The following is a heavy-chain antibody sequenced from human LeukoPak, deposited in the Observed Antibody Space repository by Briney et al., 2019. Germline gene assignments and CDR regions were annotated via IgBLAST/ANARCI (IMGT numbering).Heavy chain of an antibody. V-gene: IGHV4-39*01. D-gene: IGHD3-10*01. CDR3: ASGPITMVRGVIIEYYFDY. Sequence: SETLSLTCTVSGGSISSSSYYWGWIRQPPGKGLEWIGSIYYSGSPYYNPSLKSRVTISVDTSKSQFSLKLSSVTAADTAVYYCASGPITMVRGVIIEYYFDYWGQGTLVTVSS. CDR1: GGSISSSSYY. CDR2: IYYSGSP. J-gene: IGHJ4*02.